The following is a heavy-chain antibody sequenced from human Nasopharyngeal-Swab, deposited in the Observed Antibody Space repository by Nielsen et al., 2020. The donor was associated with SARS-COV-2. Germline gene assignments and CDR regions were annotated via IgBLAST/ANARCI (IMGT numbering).Heavy chain of an antibody. CDR1: GYTFTSYA. CDR3: ARDKTPTTVTTGCYGMDV. Sequence: SVKVSCKASGYTFTSYAMNWVRQAPGQGLEWMGCINTNTGNPTYAQGFTGRFVFSLDTSVSTAYLQISSLKAEDTAVYYCARDKTPTTVTTGCYGMDVWGQGTTVTVSS. J-gene: IGHJ6*02. D-gene: IGHD4-17*01. CDR2: INTNTGNP. V-gene: IGHV7-4-1*02.